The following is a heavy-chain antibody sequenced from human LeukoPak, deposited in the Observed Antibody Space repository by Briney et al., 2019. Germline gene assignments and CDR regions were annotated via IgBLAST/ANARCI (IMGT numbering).Heavy chain of an antibody. CDR3: ARRYCSGGSCSFDY. D-gene: IGHD2-15*01. CDR1: GFTFSSYE. V-gene: IGHV3-48*03. CDR2: ISSSGSTI. J-gene: IGHJ4*02. Sequence: QPGGSLRLSCAASGFTFSSYEMNWVRQAPGKGLEWVSYISSSGSTIYYADSVKGRFTISRDNAKNSLYLQMNSLRAEDTAVYYCARRYCSGGSCSFDYWGQGTLVTVSS.